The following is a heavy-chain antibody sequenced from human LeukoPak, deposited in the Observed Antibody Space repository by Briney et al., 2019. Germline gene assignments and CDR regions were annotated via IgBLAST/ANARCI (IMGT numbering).Heavy chain of an antibody. CDR2: IGTSGDT. CDR3: PRVGSSGWPNYFDS. V-gene: IGHV3-13*04. Sequence: GGSLRLSCAASGFTFSSYDMHWVRHATGKGLEWVSVIGTSGDTYYAGSVKGRFTISRENAKNSLYLQMNSLTAGDTAVYFCPRVGSSGWPNYFDSWGQGTLVTVSS. D-gene: IGHD6-19*01. CDR1: GFTFSSYD. J-gene: IGHJ4*02.